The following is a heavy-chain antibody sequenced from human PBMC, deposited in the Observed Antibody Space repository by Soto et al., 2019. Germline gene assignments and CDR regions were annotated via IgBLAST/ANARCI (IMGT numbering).Heavy chain of an antibody. D-gene: IGHD2-21*02. Sequence: VQLVESGGGVVQPGRSLRLSCAASGFTFSSYGMHWVRQAPGKGLEWVAVISYDGSNKYYADSVKGRFTISRDNSKNTLYLQMNSLRAEDTAVYYCAKDRAIVVVTAISDYWGQGTLVTVSS. V-gene: IGHV3-30*18. CDR1: GFTFSSYG. CDR2: ISYDGSNK. J-gene: IGHJ4*02. CDR3: AKDRAIVVVTAISDY.